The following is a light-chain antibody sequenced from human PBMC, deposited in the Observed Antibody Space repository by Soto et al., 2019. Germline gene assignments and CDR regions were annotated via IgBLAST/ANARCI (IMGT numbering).Light chain of an antibody. CDR1: QTISNW. J-gene: IGKJ1*01. CDR3: QQYDTFWT. Sequence: DIQMTQSPAALSAPVVGRVTITCRASQTISNWLAWYQQKPGKAPKLLIYDVSSLESGVPSRFSGSGSGTEFTLTISSLQPDDSATYYCQQYDTFWTFGQGTKV. CDR2: DVS. V-gene: IGKV1-5*01.